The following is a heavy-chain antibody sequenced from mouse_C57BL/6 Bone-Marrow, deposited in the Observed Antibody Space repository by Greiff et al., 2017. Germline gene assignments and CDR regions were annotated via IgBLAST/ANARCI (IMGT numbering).Heavy chain of an antibody. J-gene: IGHJ3*01. CDR1: GFSFNTYA. Sequence: EVNLVESGGGLVQPKGSLKLSCAASGFSFNTYAMNWVRQAPGTGLEWVARIRSKSNNYATYYADSVKDRFTISRDDSESMLYLQMNNLKTKDTAMYYCVRVINYDYEGGFAYWGQGTLVTVS. CDR2: IRSKSNNYAT. CDR3: VRVINYDYEGGFAY. V-gene: IGHV10-1*01. D-gene: IGHD2-4*01.